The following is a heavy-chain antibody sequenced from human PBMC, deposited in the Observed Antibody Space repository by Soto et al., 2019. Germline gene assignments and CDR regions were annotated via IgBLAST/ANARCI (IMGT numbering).Heavy chain of an antibody. D-gene: IGHD3-22*01. CDR2: IYYSGST. J-gene: IGHJ4*02. CDR1: GGSISSSSYY. V-gene: IGHV4-39*01. CDR3: ARHPDYYDSSGYYYYFDY. Sequence: SETLSLTCTVSGGSISSSSYYWGWIRQPPGKGLEWIGSIYYSGSTYYNPSLKSQVTISVDTSKKQFSLKLSSVTAADLAVYYRARHPDYYDSSGYYYYFDYWGQGTLVTVS.